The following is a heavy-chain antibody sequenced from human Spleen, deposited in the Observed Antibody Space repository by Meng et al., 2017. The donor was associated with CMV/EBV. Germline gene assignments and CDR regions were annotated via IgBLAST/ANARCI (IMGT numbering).Heavy chain of an antibody. CDR3: ARRGDQNFCDS. D-gene: IGHD7-27*01. Sequence: GESLKISCAASGFTFSTYWMHWVRQAPGKGLVWVSRITSDGNGANYAESVKGRFTISRDNAKNSLYLQMNSLGAEDTAVYYCARRGDQNFCDSWGQGTLVTVSS. V-gene: IGHV3-74*01. J-gene: IGHJ4*02. CDR2: ITSDGNGA. CDR1: GFTFSTYW.